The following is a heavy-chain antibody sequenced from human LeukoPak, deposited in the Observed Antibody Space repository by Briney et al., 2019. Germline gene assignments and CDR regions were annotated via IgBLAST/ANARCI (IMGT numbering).Heavy chain of an antibody. CDR3: ARAYGSGSYTLLFFDY. Sequence: ASVKVSCKASRYTFTSYYMHWVRQAAGQGLEWMGIINPSGGSTSYAQKLQGRVTMTRDTSTSTVYTELSSLRSEDTAVYYCARAYGSGSYTLLFFDYWGQGTLVTAFS. CDR2: INPSGGST. V-gene: IGHV1-46*01. D-gene: IGHD3-10*01. J-gene: IGHJ4*02. CDR1: RYTFTSYY.